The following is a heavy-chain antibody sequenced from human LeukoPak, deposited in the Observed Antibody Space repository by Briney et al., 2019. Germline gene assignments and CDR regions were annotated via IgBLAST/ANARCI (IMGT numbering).Heavy chain of an antibody. V-gene: IGHV4-34*01. Sequence: SSETLSLTCAVYGGSFSDYYWTWIRQPPGKRLEWIGEINHSGSTNYNPSLKSRVTIFVDTSKSQFSLKLNSVTAADTAVYYCARGYYHDSSGYYLGYWGQGNLVTVSS. CDR1: GGSFSDYY. CDR2: INHSGST. D-gene: IGHD3-22*01. J-gene: IGHJ4*02. CDR3: ARGYYHDSSGYYLGY.